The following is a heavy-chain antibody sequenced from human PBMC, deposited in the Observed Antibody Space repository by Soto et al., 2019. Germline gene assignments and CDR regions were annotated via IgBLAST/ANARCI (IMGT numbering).Heavy chain of an antibody. CDR3: ARHTRYDFWSGYYSNHDAFDI. J-gene: IGHJ3*02. CDR1: GGSISSYY. V-gene: IGHV4-59*08. Sequence: SETLSLTCTVSGGSISSYYWSWIRQPPGKGLEWIGYIYYSGSTNYNPSLKSRVTISVDTSKNQFSLKLSSVTAADTAVYYCARHTRYDFWSGYYSNHDAFDIWGQGTMVTVSS. CDR2: IYYSGST. D-gene: IGHD3-3*01.